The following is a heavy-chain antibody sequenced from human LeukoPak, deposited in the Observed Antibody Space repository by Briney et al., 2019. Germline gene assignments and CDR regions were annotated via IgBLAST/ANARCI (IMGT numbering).Heavy chain of an antibody. V-gene: IGHV1-46*01. CDR3: ARDLPTVTTLGCWFDP. CDR1: GYTFTSYY. CDR2: INPSAGST. Sequence: GASVKASCKASGYTFTSYYIHWVRLSPGQGLEWMGIINPSAGSTTYAQKFQGRATMTRDTSTSTVYMELGSLRFEDSAVYYCARDLPTVTTLGCWFDPWGQGTLATVSS. D-gene: IGHD4-17*01. J-gene: IGHJ5*02.